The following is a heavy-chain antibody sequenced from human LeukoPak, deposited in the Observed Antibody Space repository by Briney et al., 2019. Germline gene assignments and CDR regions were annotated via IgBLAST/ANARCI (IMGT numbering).Heavy chain of an antibody. CDR3: TTVWNCGGDCSDAFDI. J-gene: IGHJ3*02. CDR2: IKSKTDGGTT. CDR1: XXXXRNAW. Sequence: PGGSLRLSCAASXXXXRNAWMSWVRXAPXXXXXXXXRIKSKTDGGTTEYAAPVKGRFTISRDDSKNTLYLQMNSLKTEDTAVYYCTTVWNCGGDCSDAFDIWGQGTMVTVSS. D-gene: IGHD2-21*02. V-gene: IGHV3-15*01.